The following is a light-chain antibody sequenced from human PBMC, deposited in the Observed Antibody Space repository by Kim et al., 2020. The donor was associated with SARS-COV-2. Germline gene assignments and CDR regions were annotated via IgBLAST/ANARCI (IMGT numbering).Light chain of an antibody. Sequence: ASVKITCTLTTWHSSYAIAWHQQQPERGPHYILKVNTDGSHTKGDGIPDRFSGSSSGAERYLTISSLQSEDEGDYYCQTWGTGIVVFGGGTQLTVL. V-gene: IGLV4-69*01. CDR3: QTWGTGIVV. CDR1: TWHSSYA. J-gene: IGLJ2*01. CDR2: VNTDGSH.